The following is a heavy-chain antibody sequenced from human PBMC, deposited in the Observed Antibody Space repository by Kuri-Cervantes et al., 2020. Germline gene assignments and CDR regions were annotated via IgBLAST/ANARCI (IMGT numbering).Heavy chain of an antibody. CDR2: IRNKANGYTA. D-gene: IGHD6-19*01. J-gene: IGHJ4*02. Sequence: GGSLRLSCAASGFTFSDHYMDWVRQAPGKGLEWVGRIRNKANGYTAEYAASVKGRFTISRDDSQNSLSLQMNSLKTEDTAVYYCARSRGGYSSGWSIDNWGQGTPVTVSS. CDR3: ARSRGGYSSGWSIDN. V-gene: IGHV3-72*01. CDR1: GFTFSDHY.